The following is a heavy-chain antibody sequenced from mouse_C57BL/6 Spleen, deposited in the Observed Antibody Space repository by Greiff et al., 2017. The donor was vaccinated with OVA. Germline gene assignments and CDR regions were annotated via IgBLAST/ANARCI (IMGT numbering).Heavy chain of an antibody. V-gene: IGHV14-2*01. Sequence: VHVKQSGAELVKPGASVKLSCTASGFNIKDYYMHWVKQRTEQGLVWIGRIDPEDGETTYAPNFQGTATITAETSPNIAYLPLSRPTADDTAAYYSARPPLFTTGVATNGDVWGTGTTVTVSS. CDR1: GFNIKDYY. D-gene: IGHD1-1*01. J-gene: IGHJ1*03. CDR3: ARPPLFTTGVATNGDV. CDR2: IDPEDGET.